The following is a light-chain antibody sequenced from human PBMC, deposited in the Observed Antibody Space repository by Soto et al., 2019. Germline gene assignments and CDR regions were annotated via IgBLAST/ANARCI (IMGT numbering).Light chain of an antibody. CDR3: LQHDSYPRT. J-gene: IGKJ4*02. Sequence: IQMTQSPSSLSASVGDTITITCRASQGIRTNLGWYQQKPGKAPKRLMYDASSLPSGVPCRFSGNGAGTRFTLTISGLQPEDFATYYCLQHDSYPRTFGPGTKVEVK. CDR2: DAS. CDR1: QGIRTN. V-gene: IGKV1-17*01.